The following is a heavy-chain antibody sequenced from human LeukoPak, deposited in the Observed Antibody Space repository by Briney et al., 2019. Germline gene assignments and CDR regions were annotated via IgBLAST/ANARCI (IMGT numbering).Heavy chain of an antibody. CDR3: AKDKDGVAAAGIPGFDP. J-gene: IGHJ5*02. V-gene: IGHV3-23*01. Sequence: GGSLRLSCAASGFTFSSYAMSWVRQAPGKGLEWVSAISGSGGSTYYADSVKGRFTISRDNSKNTLYLQMNSLRAEDTAVYYCAKDKDGVAAAGIPGFDPWGQGTLVTVSS. D-gene: IGHD6-13*01. CDR1: GFTFSSYA. CDR2: ISGSGGST.